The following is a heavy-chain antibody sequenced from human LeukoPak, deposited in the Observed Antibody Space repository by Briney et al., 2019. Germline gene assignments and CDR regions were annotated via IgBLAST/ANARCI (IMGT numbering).Heavy chain of an antibody. J-gene: IGHJ4*02. CDR2: IWYDGSNK. CDR3: ARDHGYDPFFDY. V-gene: IGHV3-33*01. D-gene: IGHD5-12*01. Sequence: GGSLRLSCAASGFTFSSCGMHWVRQAPGKGLEWVAVIWYDGSNKYYADSVKGRFTISRDNSKNTLYLQMNSLRAEDTAVYYCARDHGYDPFFDYWGQGTLVTVSS. CDR1: GFTFSSCG.